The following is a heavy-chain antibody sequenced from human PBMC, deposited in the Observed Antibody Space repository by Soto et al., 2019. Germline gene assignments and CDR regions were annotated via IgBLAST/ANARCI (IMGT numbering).Heavy chain of an antibody. J-gene: IGHJ4*02. CDR2: ISGIGDTT. CDR1: GFTLSSFA. V-gene: IGHV3-23*01. D-gene: IGHD1-7*01. CDR3: ANTWNYGSGGH. Sequence: GGSLRLSCAASGFTLSSFAMSWVRQAPGKGLEWVSAISGIGDTTYYADSVKGRFTISRDNSKNTLYLQMNSLRAEDTAVYYCANTWNYGSGGHWGQGTQVTVSS.